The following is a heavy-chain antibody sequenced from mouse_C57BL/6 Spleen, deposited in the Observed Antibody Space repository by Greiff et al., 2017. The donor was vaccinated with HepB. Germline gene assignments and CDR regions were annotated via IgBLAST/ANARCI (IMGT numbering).Heavy chain of an antibody. Sequence: EVKLMESGGGLVKPGGSLKLSCAASGFTFSDYGMHWVRQAPEKGLEWVAYISSGSSTIYYADTVKGRFTISRDNAKNTLFLQMTSLRSEDTAMYYCARNYYGSSYVEAWFAYWGQGTLVTVSA. V-gene: IGHV5-17*01. CDR1: GFTFSDYG. D-gene: IGHD1-1*01. CDR2: ISSGSSTI. J-gene: IGHJ3*01. CDR3: ARNYYGSSYVEAWFAY.